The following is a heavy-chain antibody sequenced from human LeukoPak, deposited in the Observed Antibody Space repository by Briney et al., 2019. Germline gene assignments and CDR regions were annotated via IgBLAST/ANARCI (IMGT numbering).Heavy chain of an antibody. V-gene: IGHV6-1*01. D-gene: IGHD6-13*01. CDR3: ARYTSTLYYFDY. CDR1: GDSVSSNSAA. Sequence: SQTLSLTFAISGDSVSSNSAAWHWIRQSPSRGLEWLGRTYYRSQWYNDYADSVQSRITINPDTSKNQFSLQLNSVTPEDSAVYYFARYTSTLYYFDYWGQGTLVTVSS. CDR2: TYYRSQWYN. J-gene: IGHJ4*02.